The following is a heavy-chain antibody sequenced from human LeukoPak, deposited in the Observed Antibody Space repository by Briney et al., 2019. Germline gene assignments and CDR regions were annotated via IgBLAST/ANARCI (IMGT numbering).Heavy chain of an antibody. Sequence: KSSETLSLTCAVSGDSISTNHWWSWVRQPPGKGLEWIGEVYHSGSTNYNPSLKSRVTISVDKSKNHLSLKLTSVTAADTAVYFCVGNGYYALDYWGQGALVTVAS. CDR3: VGNGYYALDY. J-gene: IGHJ4*02. D-gene: IGHD2/OR15-2a*01. CDR1: GDSISTNHW. V-gene: IGHV4-4*02. CDR2: VYHSGST.